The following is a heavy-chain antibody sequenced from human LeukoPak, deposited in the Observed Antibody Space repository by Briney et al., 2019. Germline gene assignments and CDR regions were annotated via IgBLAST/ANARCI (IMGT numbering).Heavy chain of an antibody. CDR2: IYYRGTT. D-gene: IGHD4/OR15-4a*01. CDR3: AREDPQTKVPEGMDV. V-gene: IGHV4-59*01. Sequence: PSETLSLTCTVSGGSISHYYWSWIRQPPGKGLEWIGYIYYRGTTNYNPSLKSRVTISVDTPKNQFSLKLNSVTAADTAVYYCAREDPQTKVPEGMDVWGQGTTVTVSS. CDR1: GGSISHYY. J-gene: IGHJ6*02.